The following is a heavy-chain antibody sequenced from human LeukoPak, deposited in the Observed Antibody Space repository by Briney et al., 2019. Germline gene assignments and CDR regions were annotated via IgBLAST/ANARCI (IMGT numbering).Heavy chain of an antibody. CDR1: GLTFSSYW. CDR3: ARVGCTSTSCLAN. Sequence: GGSLRLSCAVSGLTFSSYWMTWVRQAPGKGLELVANIKQDGSEKYYVDSVKGRFTISRDNAKNSLYLQMSSVRAEDTAAYYCARVGCTSTSCLANWGQGTLVTVSS. D-gene: IGHD2-2*01. J-gene: IGHJ4*02. CDR2: IKQDGSEK. V-gene: IGHV3-7*01.